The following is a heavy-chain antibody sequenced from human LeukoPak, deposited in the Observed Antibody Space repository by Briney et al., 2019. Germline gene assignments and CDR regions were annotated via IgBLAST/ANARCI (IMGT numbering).Heavy chain of an antibody. J-gene: IGHJ5*02. CDR3: ARAFNPNYYDSSGYFNWFDP. D-gene: IGHD3-22*01. V-gene: IGHV4-39*01. CDR2: IYYSGST. Sequence: PSETLSLTCTVSGGSISSSSYYWGWIRQPPGKGLEWIGSIYYSGSTYYNPSLKSRVTISVDTSKNQFSLKLSSVTAADTAVYHCARAFNPNYYDSSGYFNWFDPWGQGTLVTVSS. CDR1: GGSISSSSYY.